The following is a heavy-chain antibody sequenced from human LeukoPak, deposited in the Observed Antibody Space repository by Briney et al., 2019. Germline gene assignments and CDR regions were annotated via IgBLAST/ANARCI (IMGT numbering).Heavy chain of an antibody. V-gene: IGHV5-51*01. CDR1: GYSFSTYW. J-gene: IGHJ4*02. Sequence: GESLKISCKGSGYSFSTYWIAWVRQLPGKGLEWMGIIYPGDSDTRYSPSFQGQFTISADKSISTAYLQWSSLKASDSAIYYCAGAAAGTAIDSWGQGTLVTVSS. CDR3: AGAAAGTAIDS. D-gene: IGHD6-13*01. CDR2: IYPGDSDT.